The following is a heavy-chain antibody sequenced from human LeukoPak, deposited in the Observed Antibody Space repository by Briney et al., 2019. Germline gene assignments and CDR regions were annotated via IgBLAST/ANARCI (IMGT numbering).Heavy chain of an antibody. CDR3: ARDRSPGDRPLGY. D-gene: IGHD2-21*02. J-gene: IGHJ4*02. V-gene: IGHV1-18*01. CDR1: GYTFTTYG. CDR2: ITACNGNT. Sequence: ASVKVSCKASGYTFTTYGISWVRQAPGQGPEWMGWITACNGNTKYAQKFQGRVTMTTDTSTSTAYMELRSLTSDDTAVYYCARDRSPGDRPLGYWGQGTLVTVSS.